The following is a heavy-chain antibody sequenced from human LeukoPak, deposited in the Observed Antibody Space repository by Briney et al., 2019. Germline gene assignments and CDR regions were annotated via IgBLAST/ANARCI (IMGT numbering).Heavy chain of an antibody. J-gene: IGHJ1*01. V-gene: IGHV3-23*01. Sequence: PGGSLRLSCAVSGFTFSSYAMSWVRQAPGKGLEWVAAISGSGGGTDYADSVKGRFTISRDNSKNTLCLQMNSLRAEDTAVYYCAKGEQWLVLYFQHWGQGTLVTVSS. CDR3: AKGEQWLVLYFQH. CDR2: ISGSGGGT. D-gene: IGHD6-19*01. CDR1: GFTFSSYA.